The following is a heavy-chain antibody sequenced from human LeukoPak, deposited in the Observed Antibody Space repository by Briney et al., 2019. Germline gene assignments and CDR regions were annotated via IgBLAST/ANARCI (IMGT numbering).Heavy chain of an antibody. Sequence: GGSLRLSCAASGFTFSSYAMHWLRQAPGKGLEWVAGISYDGNKEFYEDSVKGRFTISRDNSKNTLFLQMNSLRAEDTAVFYCAKDQLVVVPAADDAFDIWGQGTMVTVSS. D-gene: IGHD2-2*01. CDR2: ISYDGNKE. CDR1: GFTFSSYA. CDR3: AKDQLVVVPAADDAFDI. V-gene: IGHV3-30*18. J-gene: IGHJ3*02.